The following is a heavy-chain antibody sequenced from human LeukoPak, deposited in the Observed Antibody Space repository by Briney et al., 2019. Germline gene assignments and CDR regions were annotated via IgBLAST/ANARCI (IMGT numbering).Heavy chain of an antibody. CDR3: AGYHWNSGVVY. D-gene: IGHD1-7*01. CDR2: ISRSGDTI. V-gene: IGHV3-48*04. CDR1: GFTFSSYG. Sequence: GGSLRLSCAASGFTFSSYGMHWVRQAPGQGLEWVSYISRSGDTIDYADSVKGRFSISRDNAKNSLYLQMNSLRAEDTAVYYCAGYHWNSGVVYWGQGTLVTVSS. J-gene: IGHJ4*02.